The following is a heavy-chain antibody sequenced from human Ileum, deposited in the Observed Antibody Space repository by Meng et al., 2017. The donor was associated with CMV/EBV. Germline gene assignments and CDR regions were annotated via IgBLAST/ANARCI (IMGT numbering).Heavy chain of an antibody. CDR2: ISDSGHTI. CDR1: GFTFSDYY. CDR3: AKDLGYCSGDICYVPPLDY. D-gene: IGHD2-15*01. J-gene: IGHJ4*02. Sequence: GSVKVSCAASGFTFSDYYMNWIRQAPGKGLEWVSYISDSGHTIYYADSVKGRFTISRDNAKNSLYLQMDSLRAEDTAMYYCAKDLGYCSGDICYVPPLDYWGQGTLVTVSS. V-gene: IGHV3-11*01.